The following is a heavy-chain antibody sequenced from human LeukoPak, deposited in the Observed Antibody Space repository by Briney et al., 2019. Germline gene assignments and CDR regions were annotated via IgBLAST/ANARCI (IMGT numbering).Heavy chain of an antibody. CDR2: INTDGSRQ. D-gene: IGHD1-1*01. Sequence: PGGSLRLSCAASGFTFSSYWMHWVRQAPGKGLVWVSRINTDGSRQSYADSVKGRFTISRDNAKNTLYLQMNSLRAEDTAVYYCAREWVQLFDYWGQGTLVTVST. CDR1: GFTFSSYW. J-gene: IGHJ4*02. CDR3: AREWVQLFDY. V-gene: IGHV3-74*01.